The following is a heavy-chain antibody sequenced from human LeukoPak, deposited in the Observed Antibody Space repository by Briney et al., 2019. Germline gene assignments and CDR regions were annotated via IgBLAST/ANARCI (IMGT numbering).Heavy chain of an antibody. D-gene: IGHD6-13*01. CDR3: AKSRASSGVAPPGYDY. J-gene: IGHJ4*02. V-gene: IGHV3-23*01. CDR1: GFTFSSYS. CDR2: ISGNGGST. Sequence: GGSLRLSCAASGFTFSSYSMTWVRQAPGQGLEWVSSISGNGGSTYHADSVKGRFTISRDISKNTLYLQMNSLRAEDTAAYYCAKSRASSGVAPPGYDYWGQGTLVTVSS.